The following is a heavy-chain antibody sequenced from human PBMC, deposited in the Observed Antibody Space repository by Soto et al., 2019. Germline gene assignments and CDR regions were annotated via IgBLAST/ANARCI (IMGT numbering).Heavy chain of an antibody. CDR3: ARRYGGNLDY. Sequence: PSETLSLTCTVSGGSISSYYWSWIRQPPGKGLEWIGYIYYSGSTNYNPSLKSRVTISVDTSNNKFSLKMSPVTAAYKAVDECARRYGGNLDYWGHGNLLTVSS. V-gene: IGHV4-59*08. CDR2: IYYSGST. CDR1: GGSISSYY. J-gene: IGHJ4*01. D-gene: IGHD1-26*01.